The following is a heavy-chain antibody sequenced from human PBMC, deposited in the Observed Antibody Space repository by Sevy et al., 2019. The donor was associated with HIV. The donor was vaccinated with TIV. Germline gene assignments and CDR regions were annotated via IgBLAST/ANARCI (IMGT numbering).Heavy chain of an antibody. CDR2: IKQDGSDK. Sequence: GGSLRLSCAASGFTFNNYWMTWVRQAPGKGLEWVANIKQDGSDKYYMKSVKGRFNISRDNTKNSLYLKLNSLRAEDTAVYYCARSWDYWGQMGYWGQGTLVTVSS. CDR3: ARSWDYWGQMGY. CDR1: GFTFNNYW. V-gene: IGHV3-7*03. D-gene: IGHD7-27*01. J-gene: IGHJ4*02.